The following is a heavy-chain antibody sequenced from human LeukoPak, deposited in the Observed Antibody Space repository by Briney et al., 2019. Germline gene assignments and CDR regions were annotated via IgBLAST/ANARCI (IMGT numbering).Heavy chain of an antibody. J-gene: IGHJ4*02. CDR2: IYSGVTT. D-gene: IGHD3-22*01. CDR3: AGGIGGFYDRSGYYNY. CDR1: GLTVSSNY. V-gene: IGHV3-53*01. Sequence: PGGSLRPSCAASGLTVSSNYMSWVRQAPGKGLEWVSVIYSGVTTYYAESVKDRFTISRDNSKNTLFLQMNSLRAEDTAEYYCAGGIGGFYDRSGYYNYWGQGTLVTVSS.